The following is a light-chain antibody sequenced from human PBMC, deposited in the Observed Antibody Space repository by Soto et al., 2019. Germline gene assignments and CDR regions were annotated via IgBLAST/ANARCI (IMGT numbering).Light chain of an antibody. Sequence: QSALTQPASVSGSPGQSITISCTGASSDIGDYNYVSWYQHHPGKAPKLMIYDVNYRPSGVSTRFSGSKSGNTASLTISGLQAEDEADYYCSSYTGSTTLVVFGGGTKLTVL. CDR1: SSDIGDYNY. CDR2: DVN. CDR3: SSYTGSTTLVV. V-gene: IGLV2-14*03. J-gene: IGLJ2*01.